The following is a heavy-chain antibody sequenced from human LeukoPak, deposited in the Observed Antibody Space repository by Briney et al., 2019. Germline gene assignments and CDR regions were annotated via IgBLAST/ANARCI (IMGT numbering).Heavy chain of an antibody. Sequence: SETLSLTCVVSGGSIRSNDWWNWVRQAPGKGLEWIGEIYHRGTTTYNPSLKSRVTISVDKSKNQFSLNLNSVTAADTAVYYCARGAYYYDSSGLFDFWGQGTPVTVSS. CDR2: IYHRGTT. CDR1: GGSIRSNDW. D-gene: IGHD3-22*01. V-gene: IGHV4-4*02. CDR3: ARGAYYYDSSGLFDF. J-gene: IGHJ4*02.